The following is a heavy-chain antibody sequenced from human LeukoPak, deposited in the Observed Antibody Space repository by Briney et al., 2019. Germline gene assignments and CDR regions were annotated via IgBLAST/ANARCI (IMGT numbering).Heavy chain of an antibody. V-gene: IGHV3-23*01. Sequence: GGSLRLSCGASGFTFSSYAMSWVRQAPGKGLEWVSVISGSGGSTYYADSVRGRFTISRDNAKNLLNLQMNSLRAEDTAVYYCASAYYDSGNYPYYFDYWGQGTLVTVSS. CDR1: GFTFSSYA. D-gene: IGHD3-10*01. J-gene: IGHJ4*02. CDR3: ASAYYDSGNYPYYFDY. CDR2: ISGSGGST.